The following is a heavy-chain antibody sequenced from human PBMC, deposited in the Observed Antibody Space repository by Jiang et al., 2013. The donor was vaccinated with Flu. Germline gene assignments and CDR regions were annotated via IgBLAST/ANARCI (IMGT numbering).Heavy chain of an antibody. J-gene: IGHJ6*02. CDR3: ARVDDYGDYWIDYYGMDV. V-gene: IGHV1-2*02. D-gene: IGHD4-17*01. CDR2: INPNSGGT. CDR1: GYTFTGYY. Sequence: VQLVESGAEVKKPGASVKVSCKASGYTFTGYYIHWVRQAPGQGLEWMGWINPNSGGTNYAQKFQGRVTMTRDTSISTAYMELSRLRSDDTAVYYCARVDDYGDYWIDYYGMDVWGQGTTVTVSS.